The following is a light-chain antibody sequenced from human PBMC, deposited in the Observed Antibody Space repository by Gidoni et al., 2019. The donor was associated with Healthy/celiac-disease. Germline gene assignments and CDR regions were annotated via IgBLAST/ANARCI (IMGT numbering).Light chain of an antibody. CDR2: DAS. CDR1: QDISNY. Sequence: DIQMTQSPSSLSASVGDRVTITCQASQDISNYLNWYQQTPGKAPKLLIYDASNLETGVPSRFSGIGSGTDFTFTISSLQPEDIATYYCQQYDNLPFTFGPGTKVDIK. V-gene: IGKV1-33*01. CDR3: QQYDNLPFT. J-gene: IGKJ3*01.